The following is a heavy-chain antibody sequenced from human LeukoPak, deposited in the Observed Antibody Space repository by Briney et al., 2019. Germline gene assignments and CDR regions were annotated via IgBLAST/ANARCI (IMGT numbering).Heavy chain of an antibody. CDR1: GFTFTSSA. D-gene: IGHD3-3*01. Sequence: SVKVSCKASGFTFTSSAVQWVRQARGQRLEWIGWIVVGSGNTNYAQKFQERVTITRDMSTSTAYMELSSLRSEDTAVYYCAADAYYDFWSGYPNWFDPWGQGTLVTVSS. CDR2: IVVGSGNT. CDR3: AADAYYDFWSGYPNWFDP. V-gene: IGHV1-58*01. J-gene: IGHJ5*02.